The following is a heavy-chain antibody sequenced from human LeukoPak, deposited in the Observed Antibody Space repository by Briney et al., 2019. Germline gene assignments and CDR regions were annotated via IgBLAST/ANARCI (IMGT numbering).Heavy chain of an antibody. CDR2: IYPGDSDT. D-gene: IGHD1-26*01. J-gene: IGHJ4*02. V-gene: IGHV5-51*01. CDR3: ATYPMGATIGHFDY. CDR1: GFSFTNNW. Sequence: GESLKISCEGSGFSFTNNWIGWVRQMPGKGLEWMGIIYPGDSDTRYSPSFQGQVTISADKSINTAYLQWSSLKASDTAMYYCATYPMGATIGHFDYWGQGTLVTVSS.